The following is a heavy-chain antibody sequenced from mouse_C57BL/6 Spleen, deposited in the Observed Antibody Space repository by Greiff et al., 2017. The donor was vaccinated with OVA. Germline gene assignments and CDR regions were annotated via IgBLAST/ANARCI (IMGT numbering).Heavy chain of an antibody. CDR3: TRYDYDVDYYAMDY. CDR1: GYTFTSYW. CDR2: IYPGNSDT. J-gene: IGHJ4*01. V-gene: IGHV1-5*01. D-gene: IGHD2-4*01. Sequence: VQLKESGTVLARPGASVKMSCKTSGYTFTSYWMHWVKQRPGQGLEWIGAIYPGNSDTSSNQKFKGKAKLTAVTSASTAYMELSSLTNEDSAVYYCTRYDYDVDYYAMDYWGQGTSGTVSS.